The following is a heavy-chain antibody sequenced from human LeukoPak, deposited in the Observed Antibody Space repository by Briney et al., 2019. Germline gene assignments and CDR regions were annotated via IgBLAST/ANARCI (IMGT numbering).Heavy chain of an antibody. V-gene: IGHV3-23*03. CDR1: GFTFSSYA. CDR2: FYVGGAT. J-gene: IGHJ4*02. D-gene: IGHD5-24*01. Sequence: PGGSLRLSCAASGFTFSSYAMSWVRQAPGKGLEWVSVFYVGGATYYADSVKGRFTISRDNSENTLYLQMKSLRAEDTAVYYCARGDGYNFLDYWGQGTLVTVSS. CDR3: ARGDGYNFLDY.